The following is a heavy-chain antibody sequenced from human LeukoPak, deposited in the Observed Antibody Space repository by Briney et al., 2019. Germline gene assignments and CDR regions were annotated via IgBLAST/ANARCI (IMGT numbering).Heavy chain of an antibody. V-gene: IGHV1-69*05. CDR2: IIPIFGRA. CDR1: GGTFSSYA. Sequence: SVKVSCKASGGTFSSYAISWVRQAPGQGLEWMGGIIPIFGRANYAQKFQGRVTITTDESTSTAYMELSSLRSEDTAVYYCAREVSIAVAGYYFDYWGQGTLVTVSS. CDR3: AREVSIAVAGYYFDY. J-gene: IGHJ4*02. D-gene: IGHD6-19*01.